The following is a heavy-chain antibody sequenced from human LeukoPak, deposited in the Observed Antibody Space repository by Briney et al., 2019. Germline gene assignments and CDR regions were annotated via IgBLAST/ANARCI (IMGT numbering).Heavy chain of an antibody. Sequence: ASVKVSCKASGYTFTSYHMHWVRQAPGQGLEWMGIINPSGGSTSYAQKFQGRVTMTRDMSTSTVYMELSSLRSEDTAVYYCARGGIVVVPAAILDYYYMDVWGKGTTVTVSS. CDR3: ARGGIVVVPAAILDYYYMDV. CDR1: GYTFTSYH. J-gene: IGHJ6*03. D-gene: IGHD2-2*02. CDR2: INPSGGST. V-gene: IGHV1-46*01.